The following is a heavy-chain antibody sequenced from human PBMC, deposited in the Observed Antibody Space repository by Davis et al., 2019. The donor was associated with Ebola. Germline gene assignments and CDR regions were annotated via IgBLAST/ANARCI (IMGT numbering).Heavy chain of an antibody. CDR1: VITFSSYA. D-gene: IGHD3-9*01. Sequence: GESLKISCTDSVITFSSYAMSWVRQAPGKGLEWVSRLGGGGENKVYTDSVKGRFTISRDNSRATLYLQMNSLTAEDTALYYCAKEHEDFESPEGMYFDYWGRGTPVAVSS. CDR3: AKEHEDFESPEGMYFDY. V-gene: IGHV3-23*01. J-gene: IGHJ4*02. CDR2: LGGGGENK.